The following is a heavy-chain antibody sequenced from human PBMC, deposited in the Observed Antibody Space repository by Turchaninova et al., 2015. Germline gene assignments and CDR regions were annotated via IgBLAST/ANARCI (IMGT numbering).Heavy chain of an antibody. Sequence: QLQLQESGPGVVKPSETLTLTCTFSGGSISNTSYYWGGIRQPPGKGLEWIVSIYYSGSPYYNPSLKSRVTISVDTSNNQFSLKLSSVTAADTAVYYCALGDPTVTRVGMDVWGRGTTVTVSS. V-gene: IGHV4-39*01. D-gene: IGHD4-11*01. CDR2: IYYSGSP. CDR3: ALGDPTVTRVGMDV. J-gene: IGHJ6*02. CDR1: GGSISNTSYY.